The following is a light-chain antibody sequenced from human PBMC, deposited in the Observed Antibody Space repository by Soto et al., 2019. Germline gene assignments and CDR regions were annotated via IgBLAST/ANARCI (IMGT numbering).Light chain of an antibody. CDR3: CSYAGSSPVV. CDR1: SSDVGGYNY. CDR2: DVS. Sequence: QPVLIQPRSVSGSPGQSVTISCTGTSSDVGGYNYVSWYQQHPGKAPKLMIYDVSKRPSGVPDRFSGSKSDNTASLTISGLQAEDEADYYCCSYAGSSPVVFGGGTKLTVL. J-gene: IGLJ2*01. V-gene: IGLV2-11*01.